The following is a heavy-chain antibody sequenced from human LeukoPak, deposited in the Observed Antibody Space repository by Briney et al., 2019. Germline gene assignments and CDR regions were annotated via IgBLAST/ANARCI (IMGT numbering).Heavy chain of an antibody. CDR1: GFSFSSYG. J-gene: IGHJ4*02. D-gene: IGHD5-18*01. V-gene: IGHV3-21*01. Sequence: PGGSLRLSCAVPGFSFSSYGINWVRQAPGKGLEWVSFISSGSNYIYYADSVKGRFTISRDNAMNSLCLQMNSLRAEDTAVYYCARAGDNTTMVTQWGQGTLVTVSS. CDR2: ISSGSNYI. CDR3: ARAGDNTTMVTQ.